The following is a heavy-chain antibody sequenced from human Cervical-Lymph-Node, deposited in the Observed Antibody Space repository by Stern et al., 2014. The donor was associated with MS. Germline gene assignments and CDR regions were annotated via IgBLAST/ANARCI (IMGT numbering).Heavy chain of an antibody. CDR1: GFSFSSYS. CDR3: ARDCGGDCYSGFDS. J-gene: IGHJ4*02. D-gene: IGHD2-21*02. CDR2: ISRGSDYM. V-gene: IGHV3-21*01. Sequence: EVQLVESGGGLVKPGGSLRLSCAASGFSFSSYSMNWVRQAPGKGLEWVSSISRGSDYMYYADSMKGRLNITRDDAKNSLYLLMNSLRAEDTAVYYCARDCGGDCYSGFDSWGQGTLVSVSS.